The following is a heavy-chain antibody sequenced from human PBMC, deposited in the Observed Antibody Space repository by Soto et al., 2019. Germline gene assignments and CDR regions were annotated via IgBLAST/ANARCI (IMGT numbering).Heavy chain of an antibody. D-gene: IGHD5-18*01. CDR1: GFTFSSYW. J-gene: IGHJ5*02. CDR2: IKQDGSEK. V-gene: IGHV3-7*03. Sequence: QPGGSLRLSCAASGFTFSSYWMSWVRQAPGKGLEWVANIKQDGSEKYYVDSVKGRFTISRDNAKNSLYLQMNSLRAGDTAVYYCARYYSGYSYGYLRDNWFDPWGQGTLVTVSS. CDR3: ARYYSGYSYGYLRDNWFDP.